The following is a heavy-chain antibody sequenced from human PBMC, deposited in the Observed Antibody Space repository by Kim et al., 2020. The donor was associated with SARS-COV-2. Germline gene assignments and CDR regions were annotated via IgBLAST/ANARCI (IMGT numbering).Heavy chain of an antibody. CDR2: T. V-gene: IGHV1-46*01. D-gene: IGHD6-13*01. J-gene: IGHJ4*02. Sequence: TSYAQKFQGRVPMTRDTSTSTVYMELSSLRSEDTAGYYCAREYSGTYYFDYWGQGTLVTVSS. CDR3: AREYSGTYYFDY.